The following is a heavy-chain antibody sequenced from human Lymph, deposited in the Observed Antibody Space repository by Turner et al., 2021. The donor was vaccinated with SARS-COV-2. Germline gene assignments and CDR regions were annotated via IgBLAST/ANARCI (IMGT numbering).Heavy chain of an antibody. CDR2: NYSGGST. V-gene: IGHV3-53*04. Sequence: EVQLLVSGGGLVLPGWSLRLSCAASGLTVRSNYMTWVRQAAGKGLEWGSVNYSGGSTYYADSAKDRFTISRHNSKHTLYLKRNSLRDEDTAVYYCARDEGHYGMDVWGQGTTVTVSS. CDR3: ARDEGHYGMDV. CDR1: GLTVRSNY. J-gene: IGHJ6*02.